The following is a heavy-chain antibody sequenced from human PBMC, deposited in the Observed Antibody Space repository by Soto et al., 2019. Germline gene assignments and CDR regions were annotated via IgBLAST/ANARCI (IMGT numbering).Heavy chain of an antibody. CDR2: ISYSGDGT. V-gene: IGHV3-23*01. CDR3: AKRALRDFDG. CDR1: GFTFSSYA. Sequence: SLRLSCAASGFTFSSYAMSWVRQAPGKGLEWVSSISYSGDGTYYADSVKGRFTISRDNSKNTLYLQMNSLRVEDTAVYYCAKRALRDFDGSGQGTLVTVSS. J-gene: IGHJ4*02.